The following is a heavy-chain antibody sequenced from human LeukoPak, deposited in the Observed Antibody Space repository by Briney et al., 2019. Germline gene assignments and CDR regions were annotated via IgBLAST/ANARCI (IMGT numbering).Heavy chain of an antibody. D-gene: IGHD3-3*01. V-gene: IGHV3-23*01. Sequence: PGGSLRLSCAASGFTFSSYAMTWVRQAPGKGLEWVSAISGSGGSSYYADSVKGRFTISRDNSKNTLYLQMNSLRAEDTAVYYCAKGGLSITIFGVVINWFDPWGQGTLVTVSP. J-gene: IGHJ5*02. CDR2: ISGSGGSS. CDR1: GFTFSSYA. CDR3: AKGGLSITIFGVVINWFDP.